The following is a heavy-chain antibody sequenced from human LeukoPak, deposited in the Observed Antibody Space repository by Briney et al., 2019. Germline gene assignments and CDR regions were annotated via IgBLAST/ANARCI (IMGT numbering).Heavy chain of an antibody. D-gene: IGHD3-3*01. J-gene: IGHJ3*02. CDR2: ISGSGGST. CDR3: AKGRGITIFGVVIKPAAFDI. Sequence: PGGSLRLSCAASGFTFSIYAMSWVRQAPGKGLEWVSAISGSGGSTYYADSVKGRFTISRDNSKNTLYLQMNSLRAEDTAVYYCAKGRGITIFGVVIKPAAFDIWGQGTMVTVSS. V-gene: IGHV3-23*01. CDR1: GFTFSIYA.